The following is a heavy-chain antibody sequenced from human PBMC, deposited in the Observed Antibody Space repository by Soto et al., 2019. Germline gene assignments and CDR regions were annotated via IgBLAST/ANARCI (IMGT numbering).Heavy chain of an antibody. CDR3: PKDIKFKWKDVPHWFDS. J-gene: IGHJ5*01. CDR2: IVGTGGST. CDR1: GFTLSTYA. Sequence: PGGSLRLSCAASGFTLSTYAMTWVRQAPGKGLEWVSAIVGTGGSTYYADSVKGRFTISRDNSKNTLYLQMNSLRAEETAVYYCPKDIKFKWKDVPHWFDSWAQGILVNVS. D-gene: IGHD1-1*01. V-gene: IGHV3-23*01.